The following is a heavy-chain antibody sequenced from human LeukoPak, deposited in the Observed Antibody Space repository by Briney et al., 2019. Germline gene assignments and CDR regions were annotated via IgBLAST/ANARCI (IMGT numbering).Heavy chain of an antibody. CDR1: GPTFSSSW. J-gene: IGHJ3*01. CDR3: TTDSYGGKYGNDAFDD. D-gene: IGHD4-23*01. V-gene: IGHV3-15*01. Sequence: GGSLRLSCAASGPTFSSSWMTWVRQAPGKGLEGIGRIKSKSGTVNYAAPVEGRFSISRDDSKNTLYLQMNSLRTEDTAVYYCTTDSYGGKYGNDAFDDWGQGTMVTVSS. CDR2: IKSKSGTV.